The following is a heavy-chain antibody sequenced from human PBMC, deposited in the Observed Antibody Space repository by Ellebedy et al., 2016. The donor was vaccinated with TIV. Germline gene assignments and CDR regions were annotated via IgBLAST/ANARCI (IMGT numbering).Heavy chain of an antibody. J-gene: IGHJ4*02. D-gene: IGHD1-26*01. V-gene: IGHV1-18*01. Sequence: AASVKVSCKASGYTFSNYGISWVRQAPGQGLEWMGWISAYNGNTNYAQKLQGRVTMTTDTSTSTAYMELRSLRSDDTAVYYCARVSGSYYKSSSSAYFDYWGQGTLVTVSS. CDR3: ARVSGSYYKSSSSAYFDY. CDR1: GYTFSNYG. CDR2: ISAYNGNT.